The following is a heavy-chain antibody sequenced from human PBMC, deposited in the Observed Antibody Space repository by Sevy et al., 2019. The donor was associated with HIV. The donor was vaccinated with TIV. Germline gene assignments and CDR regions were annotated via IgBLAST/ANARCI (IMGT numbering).Heavy chain of an antibody. J-gene: IGHJ4*01. V-gene: IGHV3-48*02. CDR2: ITRDGKTK. CDR3: ARDYSGSYYRFDL. D-gene: IGHD1-26*01. CDR1: GFSFSSSS. Sequence: VGSLRLSCAASGFSFSSSSMNWLRQAPGKGLEWLAYITRDGKTKYYADFVKGRFTISRDNAQNSLFLQLNSLRDDDTAVYYCARDYSGSYYRFDLRGYRTLVTVSS.